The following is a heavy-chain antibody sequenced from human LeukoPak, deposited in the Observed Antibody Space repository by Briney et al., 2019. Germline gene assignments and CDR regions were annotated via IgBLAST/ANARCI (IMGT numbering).Heavy chain of an antibody. D-gene: IGHD2-21*01. Sequence: GGSLRLSCSAPGFTFSSSAMHWVRQAPGKGLEYVAEITPTGGGTFYADSVKGRFSISRDNSKNTLYLQMSRLSPEDTAAYYCKSIPTSRIDRCGQGTLVTVSS. J-gene: IGHJ5*02. V-gene: IGHV3-64D*09. CDR3: KSIPTSRIDR. CDR2: ITPTGGGT. CDR1: GFTFSSSA.